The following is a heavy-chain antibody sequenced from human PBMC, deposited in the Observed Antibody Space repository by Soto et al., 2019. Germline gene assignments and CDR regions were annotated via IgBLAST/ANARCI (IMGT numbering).Heavy chain of an antibody. Sequence: GGSLRLSCAASGFTFSSYWMSWVRQAPGKGLEWVANIKQDGSEKYYVDSVKGRFTISRDNAKNSLYLQMNSLRAEDRAVYYCARDAPADSSSWYDYYYYYGMDVWGQGTTVTVSS. V-gene: IGHV3-7*05. CDR3: ARDAPADSSSWYDYYYYYGMDV. J-gene: IGHJ6*02. CDR1: GFTFSSYW. D-gene: IGHD6-13*01. CDR2: IKQDGSEK.